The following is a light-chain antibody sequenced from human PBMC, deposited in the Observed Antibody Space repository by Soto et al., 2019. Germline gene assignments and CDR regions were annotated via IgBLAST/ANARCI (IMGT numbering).Light chain of an antibody. V-gene: IGLV2-14*01. CDR3: TSFTSSTTYV. CDR2: EVS. CDR1: SSDVGGYNY. J-gene: IGLJ1*01. Sequence: QSVLTQPASVSGSPGQSITISCTGTSSDVGGYNYVCWYQHHPGKAPKLIISEVSNRPSGVSDRFSGSKSDNTASLTISGLQPEDEADYYCTSFTSSTTYVFGTGTKVTVL.